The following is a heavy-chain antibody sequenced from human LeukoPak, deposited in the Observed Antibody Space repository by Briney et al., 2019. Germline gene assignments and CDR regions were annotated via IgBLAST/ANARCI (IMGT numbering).Heavy chain of an antibody. V-gene: IGHV3-30*02. CDR3: AKASSYCAFWSGLDF. CDR1: EFIFNTYG. D-gene: IGHD3-3*01. J-gene: IGHJ4*02. Sequence: GGSQRLSCAASEFIFNTYGMHGVRQAPDKVLEGVAFIRYDGSNKYYADSVKGRFTISRDNSKNTLYLQMNSLRAEDTAMYYCAKASSYCAFWSGLDFWGRGTVVIVSS. CDR2: IRYDGSNK.